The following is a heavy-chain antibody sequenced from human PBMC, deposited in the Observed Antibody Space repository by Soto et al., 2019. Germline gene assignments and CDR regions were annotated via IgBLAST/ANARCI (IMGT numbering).Heavy chain of an antibody. CDR3: TTQGSLSSRNRPEDV. CDR2: LSGNSLNT. CDR1: GFTFGHYD. Sequence: GGALRVPCEASGFTFGHYDMTWVRKGPGRGLGWVSALSGNSLNTYYADSVKGRFTISRDNSKNTMYLEMNSLRVDDKAVEYCTTQGSLSSRNRPEDVLWQGPPVIV. V-gene: IGHV3-23*01. D-gene: IGHD6-6*01. J-gene: IGHJ6*01.